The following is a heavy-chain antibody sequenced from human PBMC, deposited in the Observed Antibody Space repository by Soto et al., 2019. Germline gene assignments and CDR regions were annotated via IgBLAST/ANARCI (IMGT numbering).Heavy chain of an antibody. Sequence: SETLSLTCTVSGGSISSYFYIWVRQPPGKGLEWIGSVDYTGTTDYNPSLKSRVTISVDTSKTQFSLNLRSVTAADTAVYYCARDLAAVPRAFDYWGRGTLVTVSS. D-gene: IGHD6-13*01. CDR2: VDYTGTT. CDR1: GGSISSYF. V-gene: IGHV4-59*01. J-gene: IGHJ4*02. CDR3: ARDLAAVPRAFDY.